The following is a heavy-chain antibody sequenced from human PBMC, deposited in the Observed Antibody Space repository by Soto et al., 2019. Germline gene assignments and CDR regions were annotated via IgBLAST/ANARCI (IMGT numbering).Heavy chain of an antibody. D-gene: IGHD2-8*01. Sequence: SETLSLTCTVSGDSIGTTHSYWAWIRQSPGKGLEWIGNIHYSGSTYYRPSLRSRVTLSVDTSKNQFSLRLTSVTAEDTAVYYCARHEGNGNVWSLDYWGRGILVTVSS. V-gene: IGHV4-39*01. J-gene: IGHJ4*02. CDR1: GDSIGTTHSY. CDR3: ARHEGNGNVWSLDY. CDR2: IHYSGST.